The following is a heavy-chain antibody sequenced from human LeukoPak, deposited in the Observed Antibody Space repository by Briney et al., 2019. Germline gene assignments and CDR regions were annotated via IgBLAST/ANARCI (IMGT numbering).Heavy chain of an antibody. CDR1: GGSIRNYY. CDR2: IYTSGST. CDR3: ARERPPRTMNLYAFDI. D-gene: IGHD1-14*01. Sequence: SETLSLTCIVSGGSIRNYYWSWIRQPAGKGLEWIGRIYTSGSTNYNPSLKSRVTISVDTSKNQFSLKLTSVTAADTAVYHCARERPPRTMNLYAFDIWGQGTMVTVSS. J-gene: IGHJ3*02. V-gene: IGHV4-4*07.